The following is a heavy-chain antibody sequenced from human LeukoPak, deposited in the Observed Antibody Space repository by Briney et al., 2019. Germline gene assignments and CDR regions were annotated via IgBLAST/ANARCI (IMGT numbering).Heavy chain of an antibody. CDR2: MNHNSGNT. CDR1: GYTFTSYD. D-gene: IGHD1-26*01. Sequence: ASVKVSCKASGYTFTSYDINWVRQATGQGLEWMGWMNHNSGNTGYAQKFQGRVTMTSNTSISIAYMELSSMRSENTAVYYCARGSSNSGSDWGSGYWGQGTLVTVSS. V-gene: IGHV1-8*01. J-gene: IGHJ4*02. CDR3: ARGSSNSGSDWGSGY.